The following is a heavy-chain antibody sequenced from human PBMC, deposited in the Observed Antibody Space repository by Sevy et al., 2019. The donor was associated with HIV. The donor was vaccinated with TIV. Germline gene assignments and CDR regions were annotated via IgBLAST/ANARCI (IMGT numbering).Heavy chain of an antibody. CDR3: ARVGDAEYCSGGSCYLPSYYYYGMDV. CDR2: IYYSGST. CDR1: GGSISSYY. V-gene: IGHV4-59*13. J-gene: IGHJ6*02. Sequence: SETLSLTYTVSGGSISSYYWSWIRQPPGKGLEWIGYIYYSGSTNYNPSLKSRVTISVDTSKNQFSLKLSSVTAADTAVYYCARVGDAEYCSGGSCYLPSYYYYGMDVWGQGTTVTVSS. D-gene: IGHD2-15*01.